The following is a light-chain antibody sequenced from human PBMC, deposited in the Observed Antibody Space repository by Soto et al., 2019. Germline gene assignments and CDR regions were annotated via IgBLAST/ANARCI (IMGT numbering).Light chain of an antibody. CDR3: QQYGSSPLMYT. V-gene: IGKV3-20*01. CDR1: QSVSSSY. J-gene: IGKJ2*01. CDR2: GAS. Sequence: EIVLTQSPGTLSLSPGERATLSCRASQSVSSSYLAWYQQKPGQAPRLLIYGASSRATGIPDRFSGSGSGTDFTLTFSRLEPEDFAVYYCQQYGSSPLMYTFGQGTKLEIK.